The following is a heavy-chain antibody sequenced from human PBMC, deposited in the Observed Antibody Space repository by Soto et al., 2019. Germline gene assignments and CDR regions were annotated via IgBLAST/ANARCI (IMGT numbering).Heavy chain of an antibody. V-gene: IGHV3-23*01. D-gene: IGHD3-10*01. J-gene: IGHJ4*02. CDR1: GLTFGSRA. CDR2: ITDTGGDA. Sequence: GGSLRLSCVASGLTFGSRAMTWVRQAPGEGLQWVSTITDTGGDAKYADSVRGRFVISRDNSKKTLYLQMTSLTAENSAMYYCARGSTDSYPGSRIFDFWGRGTLVTVSS. CDR3: ARGSTDSYPGSRIFDF.